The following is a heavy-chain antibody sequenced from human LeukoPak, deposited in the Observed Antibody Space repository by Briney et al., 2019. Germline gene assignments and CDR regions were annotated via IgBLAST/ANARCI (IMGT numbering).Heavy chain of an antibody. J-gene: IGHJ4*02. CDR1: GGTFSSYA. D-gene: IGHD3-22*01. Sequence: SVKVSCKASGGTFSSYAISWVRQAPGQGLEWMGGIIPIYGTANYAQKFQGRVTITADESTSTAYMELSSLRSEDTAVYYCARESAGYYYDSSGRNYFDYWGQGTLVTVSS. CDR2: IIPIYGTA. CDR3: ARESAGYYYDSSGRNYFDY. V-gene: IGHV1-69*13.